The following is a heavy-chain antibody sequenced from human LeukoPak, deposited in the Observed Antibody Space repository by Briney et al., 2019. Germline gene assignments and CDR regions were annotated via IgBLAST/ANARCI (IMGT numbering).Heavy chain of an antibody. CDR2: VYHTGAS. CDR1: GASINNYY. Sequence: SEALSLTCSVSGASINNYYWTWIRQPPGKGLEWIGYVYHTGASGYHPSLKSRVAMSLDTSKNQVSLNLRSVTAADTAVYFCTRVVNGGHFDYWGQGTLVTVSS. J-gene: IGHJ4*02. CDR3: TRVVNGGHFDY. V-gene: IGHV4-59*01. D-gene: IGHD2-8*01.